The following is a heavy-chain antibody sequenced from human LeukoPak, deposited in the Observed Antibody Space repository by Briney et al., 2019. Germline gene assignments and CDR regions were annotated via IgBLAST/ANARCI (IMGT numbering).Heavy chain of an antibody. V-gene: IGHV3-23*01. Sequence: GGSLRLSCAASGFTVSSNYMSWVRQAPGKGLEWVSIISGSGDTTYFADSVKGRFTISRDNSENTLYLQLNSLRAEDTAIYYCTKGSVLTIFGVAWHAFDIWGQGTKVTVSP. CDR2: ISGSGDTT. J-gene: IGHJ3*02. D-gene: IGHD3-3*01. CDR1: GFTVSSNY. CDR3: TKGSVLTIFGVAWHAFDI.